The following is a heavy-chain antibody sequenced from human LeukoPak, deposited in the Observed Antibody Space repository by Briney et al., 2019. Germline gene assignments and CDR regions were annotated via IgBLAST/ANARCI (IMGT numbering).Heavy chain of an antibody. D-gene: IGHD3-9*01. Sequence: SGPTLVKPTQTLTMTCTFSGFSLSTSGVGVGWIRQPPGKALEWLALIYWDDDKRYSPSLKSRLTITKDTSKNQVVLTMTNIDPVDTATYYCAHSSTYYDILTGYSPISYFDYWGHGTLATVSS. CDR2: IYWDDDK. J-gene: IGHJ4*01. V-gene: IGHV2-5*02. CDR1: GFSLSTSGVG. CDR3: AHSSTYYDILTGYSPISYFDY.